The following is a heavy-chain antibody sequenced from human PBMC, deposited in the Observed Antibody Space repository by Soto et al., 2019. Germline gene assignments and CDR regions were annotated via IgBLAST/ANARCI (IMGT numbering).Heavy chain of an antibody. D-gene: IGHD5-12*01. V-gene: IGHV4-59*01. J-gene: IGHJ6*02. Sequence: QVQLQESGPGLVKPSETQSLTCTVSGGSISSYYWSWIRQPPGKGLEWIGYIYYSGSTNYNPSLKSRFTISVDTSKNQFSLKLSSVTAADTAVYYCARVEMATFSLRAYYYYGMDVWGQGTTVTVSS. CDR3: ARVEMATFSLRAYYYYGMDV. CDR2: IYYSGST. CDR1: GGSISSYY.